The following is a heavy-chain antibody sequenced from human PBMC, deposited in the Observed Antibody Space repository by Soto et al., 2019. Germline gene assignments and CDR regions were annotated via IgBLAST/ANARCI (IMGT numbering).Heavy chain of an antibody. CDR2: INPSGGAT. J-gene: IGHJ3*02. CDR1: GYTFIXFF. D-gene: IGHD2-15*01. V-gene: IGHV1-46*01. CDR3: ARSHCSGGSCYLGAFDI. Sequence: QVXLVXSGAEVQKPGAXVKISCXXSGYTFIXFFIHWVRQAPGQGLXWVGIINPSGGATTYPQKFQGRVTMTRDTSTSTVYMDVSSLRFDDTAVYYCARSHCSGGSCYLGAFDIWGQGTMVTVSS.